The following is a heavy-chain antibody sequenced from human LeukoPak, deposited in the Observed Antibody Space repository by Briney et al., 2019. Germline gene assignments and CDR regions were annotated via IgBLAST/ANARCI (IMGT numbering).Heavy chain of an antibody. Sequence: ASVKVSCKASGYTFTGYYMHWVRQAPGKGLEWMGGFDPEDGETIHAQKFQGRVTMTEDTSTDTAYMELSSLRSEDTAVYYCATTPIYCDSSGYYYVYWGQGTLVTVSS. V-gene: IGHV1-24*01. CDR3: ATTPIYCDSSGYYYVY. CDR1: GYTFTGYY. D-gene: IGHD3-22*01. J-gene: IGHJ4*02. CDR2: FDPEDGET.